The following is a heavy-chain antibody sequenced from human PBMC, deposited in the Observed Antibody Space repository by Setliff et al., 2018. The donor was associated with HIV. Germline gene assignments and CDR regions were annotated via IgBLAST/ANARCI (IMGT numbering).Heavy chain of an antibody. Sequence: LRLSCTASGFTFSNYAMHWVRQTPGKGLEWVAVIWYDGSNQNYADSVKGRLTVPRDNSNNMLYLQMHSLTPEDTAIYHCARYSSSWHTFDYWGQGTLVTVSS. CDR3: ARYSSSWHTFDY. D-gene: IGHD6-13*01. CDR1: GFTFSNYA. V-gene: IGHV3-33*01. CDR2: IWYDGSNQ. J-gene: IGHJ4*02.